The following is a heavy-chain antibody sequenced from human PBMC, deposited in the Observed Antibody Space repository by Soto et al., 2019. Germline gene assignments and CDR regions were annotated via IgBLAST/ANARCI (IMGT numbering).Heavy chain of an antibody. CDR2: IWLDGTNI. CDR1: GFSFSNYG. Sequence: QVQLVESGGGVVQPGRSLRLSCAASGFSFSNYGMHWVRQAPGKGLEWVAMIWLDGTNIYYADSVKGRFTISRDNSKNTLYLQMNSLGVAETAVYYCARDSCAGDCYVNAVNLWGQGTMVTVSA. V-gene: IGHV3-33*01. D-gene: IGHD2-21*02. J-gene: IGHJ3*01. CDR3: ARDSCAGDCYVNAVNL.